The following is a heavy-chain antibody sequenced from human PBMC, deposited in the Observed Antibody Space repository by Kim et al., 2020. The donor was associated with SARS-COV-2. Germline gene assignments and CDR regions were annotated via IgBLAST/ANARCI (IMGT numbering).Heavy chain of an antibody. V-gene: IGHV3-30*18. Sequence: GGSLRLSCAASGFTFSSYGMHWVRQAPGQGLEWVAVISCDGSSTYYADSVKGRFTISRDNSKNTLYLQMNSLRAEDTAVYYCAKDSFQRNWNYVVTFDPWGPRALVTVSS. D-gene: IGHD1-7*01. CDR2: ISCDGSST. CDR1: GFTFSSYG. CDR3: AKDSFQRNWNYVVTFDP. J-gene: IGHJ5*02.